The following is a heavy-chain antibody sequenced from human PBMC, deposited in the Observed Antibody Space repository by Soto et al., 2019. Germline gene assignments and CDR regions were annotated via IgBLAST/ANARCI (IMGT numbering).Heavy chain of an antibody. CDR1: GFTFSSYA. CDR2: ISGSGGST. CDR3: AKDPTPYYDILTGSFYFDY. Sequence: EGSLRLSCGASGFTFSSYAMSWVRQAPGKGLEWVSAISGSGGSTYYADSVKGRFTISRDNSKNTLYLQMNSLRAEDTAVYYCAKDPTPYYDILTGSFYFDYWGQGTLVTVSS. J-gene: IGHJ4*02. V-gene: IGHV3-23*01. D-gene: IGHD3-9*01.